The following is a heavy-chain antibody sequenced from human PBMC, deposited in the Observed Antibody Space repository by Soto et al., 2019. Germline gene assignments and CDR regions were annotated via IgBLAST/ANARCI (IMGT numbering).Heavy chain of an antibody. Sequence: QVQLVQSGAEVKKPGASVKVSCKASGYTFSRYHMHWVRQAPGRGLEWVGMINPSWGAAAYAQKFQGRITMTGDTPTSTVYMQLSNLRSEDTAVYYCARDRKYYDFWSGYSYYYYYGMDVWGQGTTVTVSS. D-gene: IGHD3-3*01. CDR2: INPSWGAA. CDR1: GYTFSRYH. J-gene: IGHJ6*02. V-gene: IGHV1-46*01. CDR3: ARDRKYYDFWSGYSYYYYYGMDV.